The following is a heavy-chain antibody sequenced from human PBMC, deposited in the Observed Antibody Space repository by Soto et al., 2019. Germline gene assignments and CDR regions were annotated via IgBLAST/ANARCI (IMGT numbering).Heavy chain of an antibody. J-gene: IGHJ3*01. CDR3: ARDGDSSGWAWGAFDV. D-gene: IGHD6-19*01. CDR1: GFTFSSYG. Sequence: QVQLVESGGGVVQPGRSLRLSCAASGFTFSSYGMHWVRQAAGKGLEWVAVIWYDGSKKYYADSVKGRFTISRDNSKNTLYLQMNSLRAEDTAVYYCARDGDSSGWAWGAFDVWGQGTMVTVSS. V-gene: IGHV3-33*01. CDR2: IWYDGSKK.